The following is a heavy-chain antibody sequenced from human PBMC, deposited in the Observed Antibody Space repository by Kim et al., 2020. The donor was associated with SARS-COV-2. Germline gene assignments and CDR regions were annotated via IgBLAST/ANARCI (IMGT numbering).Heavy chain of an antibody. J-gene: IGHJ6*02. Sequence: ASVKVSCKASGYTFTSYGISWVRQAPGQGLEWMGWISAYNGNTNYAQKLQGRVTMTTGTSTSTAYMELRSLRSDDTSVYYCASEIELRYFDWLFHTDYCYYGMDVWGQGTTVTVSS. CDR1: GYTFTSYG. CDR3: ASEIELRYFDWLFHTDYCYYGMDV. CDR2: ISAYNGNT. D-gene: IGHD3-9*01. V-gene: IGHV1-18*01.